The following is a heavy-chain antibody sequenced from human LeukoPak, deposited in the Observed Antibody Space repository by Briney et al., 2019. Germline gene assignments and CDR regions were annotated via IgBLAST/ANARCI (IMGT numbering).Heavy chain of an antibody. J-gene: IGHJ4*02. CDR3: ARDGLPFDY. CDR1: GFTFSTHW. CDR2: IKQDGSEK. Sequence: GGSLRLSCAASGFTFSTHWMIWLRQAPGKGLEWVANIKQDGSEKYYVDSVKGRFIISRDNAKNSLYLQMNSLRAEDTAVYYCARDGLPFDYWGQGTLVTVSS. V-gene: IGHV3-7*05.